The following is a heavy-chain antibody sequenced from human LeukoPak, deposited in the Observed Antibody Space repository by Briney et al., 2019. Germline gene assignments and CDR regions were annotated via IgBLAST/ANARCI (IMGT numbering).Heavy chain of an antibody. V-gene: IGHV4-34*01. CDR3: ARRYYYGSGSYYRRPTSFDP. CDR2: INHSGST. D-gene: IGHD3-10*01. Sequence: KPSETLSLTCAVYGGSFSGYYWSWIRQPPGKGLEWIGEINHSGSTNYNPSLKSRVTISVDTSKNQFSLKLSSVTAADTAVYYCARRYYYGSGSYYRRPTSFDPWGQGTLVTVSS. CDR1: GGSFSGYY. J-gene: IGHJ5*02.